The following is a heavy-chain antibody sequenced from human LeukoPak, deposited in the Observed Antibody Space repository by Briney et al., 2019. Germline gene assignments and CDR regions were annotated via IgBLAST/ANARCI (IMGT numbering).Heavy chain of an antibody. J-gene: IGHJ4*02. D-gene: IGHD6-19*01. CDR3: ARARGGWPIDY. CDR2: IYYSGST. CDR1: GGSISSSSYY. Sequence: PSETLSLTCTVSGGSISSSSYYWGWIRQPPGKGLEWIGSIYYSGSTYYNPSLKSRVTMSVDTSKNQFSLKLSSVTAADTAVYYCARARGGWPIDYWGQGTLVTVSS. V-gene: IGHV4-39*07.